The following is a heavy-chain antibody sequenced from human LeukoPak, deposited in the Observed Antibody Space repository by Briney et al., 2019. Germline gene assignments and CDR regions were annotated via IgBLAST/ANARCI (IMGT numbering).Heavy chain of an antibody. CDR1: GGSISSYY. Sequence: PSETLSLTCTVSGGSISSYYWSWIRQPPGKGLEWIGYIYYSGSTNYNPSLKSRVTISVDTSKNQFSLKLSSVTAADTAVYYCARGRFSYGGYFDYWGQGTLVTVSS. J-gene: IGHJ4*02. CDR3: ARGRFSYGGYFDY. V-gene: IGHV4-59*01. D-gene: IGHD5-18*01. CDR2: IYYSGST.